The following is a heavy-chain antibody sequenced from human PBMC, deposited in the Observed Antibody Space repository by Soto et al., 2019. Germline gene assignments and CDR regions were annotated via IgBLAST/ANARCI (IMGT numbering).Heavy chain of an antibody. CDR1: GGSISSGEYS. D-gene: IGHD4-17*01. Sequence: SETLSLTCTVSGGSISSGEYSWSWIRQPPGKGLEWIGFIYDSGSTYYIPSLRSRVTISVDTSKNQFSLKLYSVTAADTAVYYCARRLRYYFDYWGQGTVVTVSS. V-gene: IGHV4-30-4*01. CDR2: IYDSGST. CDR3: ARRLRYYFDY. J-gene: IGHJ4*02.